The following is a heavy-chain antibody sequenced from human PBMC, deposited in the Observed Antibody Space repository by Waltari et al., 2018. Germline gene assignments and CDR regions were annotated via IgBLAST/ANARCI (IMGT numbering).Heavy chain of an antibody. CDR1: GGSFSGYY. J-gene: IGHJ5*02. Sequence: AGLLKPSETLSLTCDVSGGSFSGYYWTWIRQPPGKGLEWIGEVYHSGRTNYHPSLKSRVRMSAHTSKNQISLRLTSMTAAYTAVYYCARGRIVGVTRWFDPWGQGTPVTVSS. CDR2: VYHSGRT. D-gene: IGHD1-26*01. V-gene: IGHV4-34*01. CDR3: ARGRIVGVTRWFDP.